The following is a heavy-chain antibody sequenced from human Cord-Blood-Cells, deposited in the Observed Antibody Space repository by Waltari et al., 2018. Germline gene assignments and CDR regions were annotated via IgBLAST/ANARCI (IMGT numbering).Heavy chain of an antibody. CDR2: IGTSGDT. D-gene: IGHD5-18*01. CDR3: ARRSGYSYGDAFDI. J-gene: IGHJ3*02. Sequence: EVQLVESGGGLVQPGGSRRLSCAASGSTFISHDMHWVRPATGKGLELVSAIGTSGDTYYPGSVKGRFTISRENAKNSLYLQMNSLRAGDTAVYYCARRSGYSYGDAFDIWGQGTMVTVSS. CDR1: GSTFISHD. V-gene: IGHV3-13*01.